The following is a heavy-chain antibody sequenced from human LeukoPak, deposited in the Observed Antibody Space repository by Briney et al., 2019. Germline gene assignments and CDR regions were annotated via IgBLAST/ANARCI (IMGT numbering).Heavy chain of an antibody. Sequence: GGSLRLSCAASGFTFSRYWMSWVRQAPGKGLEWVASINQDESAKRYVDSVKGRFTISRDNTKNSLFLQMNSLRAEDAAFYYCARDVGSWRYFDYWGQGTLVTVSS. J-gene: IGHJ4*02. CDR1: GFTFSRYW. CDR3: ARDVGSWRYFDY. CDR2: INQDESAK. V-gene: IGHV3-7*01. D-gene: IGHD6-13*01.